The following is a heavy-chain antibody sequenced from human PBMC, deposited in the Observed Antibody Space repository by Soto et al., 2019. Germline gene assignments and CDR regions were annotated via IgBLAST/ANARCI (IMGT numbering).Heavy chain of an antibody. V-gene: IGHV3-33*01. CDR2: IWFDGSKK. J-gene: IGHJ4*02. CDR3: AREEGVVVRAFDY. Sequence: QVQLVESGGGVVQPGRSLRLSCTTSGFTFSSYGMHWVRQAPGKGLEWMAIIWFDGSKKYYADSVKGRFTISRDNSKKTLYLHMNSLRVEDTAVYYCAREEGVVVRAFDYWGQGTLVTVSS. CDR1: GFTFSSYG. D-gene: IGHD2-15*01.